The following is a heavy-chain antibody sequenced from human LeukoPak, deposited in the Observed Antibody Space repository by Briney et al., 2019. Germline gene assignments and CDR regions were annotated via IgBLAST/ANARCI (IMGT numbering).Heavy chain of an antibody. CDR3: ARSLTGIDYYFDY. CDR1: GGTFSSYA. CDR2: IIPIFGTA. V-gene: IGHV1-69*05. D-gene: IGHD1-20*01. J-gene: IGHJ4*02. Sequence: ASVKVSCKASGGTFSSYAISWVRQAPGQGLEWMGGIIPIFGTANYAQKFQGRVTITTDESTSTAYMELSSLRSEDTAVYYCARSLTGIDYYFDYWGQRTLVTVSS.